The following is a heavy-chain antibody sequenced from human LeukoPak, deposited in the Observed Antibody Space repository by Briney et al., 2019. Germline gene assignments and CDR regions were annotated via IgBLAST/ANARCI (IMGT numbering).Heavy chain of an antibody. CDR2: IIPIFGTA. J-gene: IGHJ5*02. CDR1: GGTFSSYA. Sequence: ASVKVSCKASGGTFSSYAISWVRQAPGQGLEWMGGIIPIFGTANYAQKFQGRVTITTDESTSTAYMELSSLRSEDTAVYYCARRVGGRSTSRGEIWFDPWGQGTLVTVSS. CDR3: ARRVGGRSTSRGEIWFDP. D-gene: IGHD2-2*01. V-gene: IGHV1-69*05.